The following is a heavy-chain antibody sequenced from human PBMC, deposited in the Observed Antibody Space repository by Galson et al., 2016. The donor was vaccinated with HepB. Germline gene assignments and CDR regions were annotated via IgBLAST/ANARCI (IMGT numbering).Heavy chain of an antibody. D-gene: IGHD3-16*02. CDR1: GFTFSSYP. J-gene: IGHJ4*02. CDR2: ISRDGNNK. Sequence: SLRLSCAASGFTFSSYPMHWVRQAPGKGLEWVAGISRDGNNKYYTDSVRGRFTISRDNSKNTLYLQMNSLRAEDTALYYCARIYYDYVWGSYRESHFDYWGPGTLVTVSS. V-gene: IGHV3-30-3*01. CDR3: ARIYYDYVWGSYRESHFDY.